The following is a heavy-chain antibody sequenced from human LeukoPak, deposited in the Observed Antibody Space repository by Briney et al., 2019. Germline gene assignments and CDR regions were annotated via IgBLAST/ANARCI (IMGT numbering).Heavy chain of an antibody. CDR2: IYYSGNT. CDR3: ARGYSSGWYLRTEYFDY. V-gene: IGHV4-59*12. Sequence: PSETLSLTCTVSGGSINSYYWSWIRQPPGKGLEWIGYIYYSGNTNYNPSLKSRVTISVDTSKNQFSLKLSSVTAADTAVYYCARGYSSGWYLRTEYFDYWGQGTLVTVSS. D-gene: IGHD6-19*01. J-gene: IGHJ4*02. CDR1: GGSINSYY.